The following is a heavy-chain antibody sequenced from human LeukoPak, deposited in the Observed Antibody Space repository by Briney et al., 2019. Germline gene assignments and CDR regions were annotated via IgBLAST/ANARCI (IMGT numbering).Heavy chain of an antibody. D-gene: IGHD6-13*01. CDR3: ARGESSSSDNWFDP. V-gene: IGHV1-8*03. Sequence: ASVKVSCKASGYTFTTYDINWVRQPTGQGLEWMGWMNPNSGNTGYAQNFQGRVTITTNTSISTAYRELGSLRSEDTAVYYCARGESSSSDNWFDPWGQGTLVTVSS. J-gene: IGHJ5*02. CDR1: GYTFTTYD. CDR2: MNPNSGNT.